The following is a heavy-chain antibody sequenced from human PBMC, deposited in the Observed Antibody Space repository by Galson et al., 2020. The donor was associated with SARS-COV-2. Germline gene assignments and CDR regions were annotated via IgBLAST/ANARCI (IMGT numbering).Heavy chain of an antibody. CDR3: SRVGDGYNYRPFDY. V-gene: IGHV4-31*11. Sequence: ASETLSLTCAASGASMNNSPNYWGWIGQRQGKGLEWIGNTYYSGNTYYNPSLKSRVTISIDTSKKKFFLNMNSVTAADTAVYFCSRVGDGYNYRPFDYWGRGMLVTVSS. CDR2: TYYSGNT. J-gene: IGHJ4*01. CDR1: GASMNNSPNY. D-gene: IGHD5-12*01.